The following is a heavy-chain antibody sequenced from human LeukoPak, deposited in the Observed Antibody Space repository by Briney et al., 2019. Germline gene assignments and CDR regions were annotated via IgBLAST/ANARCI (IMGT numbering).Heavy chain of an antibody. Sequence: GGSLRLSCAASGFTVSGDYMNWVRQAPGKGLEWVSAIYSGGATYYADSVKGRFSISRDNSRNTVHLQMNSLRAEDTAVYYCARDPDPMTGVSFDYWGQGTLVTVSS. CDR1: GFTVSGDY. CDR3: ARDPDPMTGVSFDY. V-gene: IGHV3-53*01. CDR2: IYSGGAT. J-gene: IGHJ4*02. D-gene: IGHD3-10*01.